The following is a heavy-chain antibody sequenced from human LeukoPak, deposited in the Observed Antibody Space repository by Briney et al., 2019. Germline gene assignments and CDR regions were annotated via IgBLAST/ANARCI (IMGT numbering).Heavy chain of an antibody. D-gene: IGHD3-10*01. CDR3: ARSESYVGWLDP. CDR1: GGSISSGGYY. V-gene: IGHV4-31*03. CDR2: IYYSGST. J-gene: IGHJ5*02. Sequence: PSQTLSLTCTVSGGSISSGGYYWSWIRQHPGKGLEWIGYIYYSGSTYYNPSLKSRVTISVDTSKNQFSLKLSSVTAADTAVYYCARSESYVGWLDPWGQGTLVTVSS.